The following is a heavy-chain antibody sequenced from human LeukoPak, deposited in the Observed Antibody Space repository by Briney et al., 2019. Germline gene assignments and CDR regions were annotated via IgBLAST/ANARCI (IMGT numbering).Heavy chain of an antibody. Sequence: PVGSLRRTCTAAGVTSSEEWVTRGREAPGMKKKWGANIEQDGSQRYYLDSVSGRFTISRDNAKNSLFLQMNGLRAEDTAVYYCARRGGSSSRRSPIDYWGQGTLVTVSS. CDR1: GVTSSEEW. CDR2: IEQDGSQR. CDR3: ARRGGSSSRRSPIDY. J-gene: IGHJ4*02. V-gene: IGHV3-7*01. D-gene: IGHD6-6*01.